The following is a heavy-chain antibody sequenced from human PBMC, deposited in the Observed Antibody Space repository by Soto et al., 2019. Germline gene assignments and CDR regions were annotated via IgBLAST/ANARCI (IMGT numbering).Heavy chain of an antibody. J-gene: IGHJ4*02. CDR3: AHRVLRTVFGLVTTTAIYFDF. V-gene: IGHV2-5*02. D-gene: IGHD3-3*01. Sequence: QITLNESGPTVVRPTETLTLTCRFSGFSLTTSGVGVGWVRQSPGKAPEWLALIYWDDDKRYSESLKNRLTITKDTSKNQVVLTVANLDPTDTATYYCAHRVLRTVFGLVTTTAIYFDFWGQGTPVAVSS. CDR1: GFSLTTSGVG. CDR2: IYWDDDK.